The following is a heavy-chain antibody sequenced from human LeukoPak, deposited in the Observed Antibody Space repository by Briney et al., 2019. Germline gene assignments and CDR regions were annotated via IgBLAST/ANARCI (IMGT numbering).Heavy chain of an antibody. J-gene: IGHJ4*02. CDR1: GESFSGYY. CDR2: INHSGYT. D-gene: IGHD5-12*01. Sequence: PSETLSLTCGVYGESFSGYYWSWIRQPPGKGLEWIGEINHSGYTNYITALKSRVTISVDTSKNQFSLKLPSGTAADTAVYSCARGGYSGHGGLDYWGQGILVTVSS. CDR3: ARGGYSGHGGLDY. V-gene: IGHV4-34*01.